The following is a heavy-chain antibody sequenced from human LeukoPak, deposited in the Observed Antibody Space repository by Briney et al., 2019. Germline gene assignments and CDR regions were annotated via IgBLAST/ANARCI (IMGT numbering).Heavy chain of an antibody. Sequence: GGSLRLSCAASGFTFSSYEMNWVRQAPGKGLEWVSYISSSGSTIYYADSVKGRFTISRDNAKNSLYLQMNSLRAEDTAVYYCARLRYDSSGTLDYWGQGTLVTVSS. CDR3: ARLRYDSSGTLDY. CDR1: GFTFSSYE. CDR2: ISSSGSTI. D-gene: IGHD3-22*01. V-gene: IGHV3-48*03. J-gene: IGHJ4*02.